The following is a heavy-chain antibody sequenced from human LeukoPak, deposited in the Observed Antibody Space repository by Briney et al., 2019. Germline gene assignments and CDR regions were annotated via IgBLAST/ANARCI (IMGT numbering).Heavy chain of an antibody. CDR2: ISASPYI. Sequence: GGSLRLSCAGSGFAFGAYSMNWARQAPGKGLEWVSSISASPYIYYADSVKDRFIIFRDNAKSSLYLQMNSLRAEDTAVYYCVRGGLSMQREDVFDLWGQGTMVTVSS. J-gene: IGHJ3*01. D-gene: IGHD2/OR15-2a*01. CDR3: VRGGLSMQREDVFDL. CDR1: GFAFGAYS. V-gene: IGHV3-21*01.